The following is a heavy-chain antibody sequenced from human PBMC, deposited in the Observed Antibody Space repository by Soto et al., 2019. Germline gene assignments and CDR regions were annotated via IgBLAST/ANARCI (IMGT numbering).Heavy chain of an antibody. V-gene: IGHV2-5*02. D-gene: IGHD2-21*01. CDR1: GFSLSTSGVG. J-gene: IGHJ4*02. Sequence: QITLKESGPSLIKPTQTLTLTCTFSGFSLSTSGVGVGWIRQPPGKALEWLALIYWDDDVRYSPSLNSRLTVTKDTSKNQVLITMTNMNPVDTATYYCARSSYSNAWYHKATFHFWGQGTLVSVSS. CDR2: IYWDDDV. CDR3: ARSSYSNAWYHKATFHF.